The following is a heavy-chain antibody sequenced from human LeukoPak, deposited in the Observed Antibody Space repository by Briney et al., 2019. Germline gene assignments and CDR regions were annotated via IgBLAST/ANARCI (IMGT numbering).Heavy chain of an antibody. CDR1: GGSISGGGHS. J-gene: IGHJ4*02. CDR3: ARDLGGPQDY. D-gene: IGHD2-15*01. Sequence: SETLSLTCTVSGGSISGGGHSWSWFRQPPGKGLEWIGYIYDSGNTYYNPSLKSRVTISVDRSRNQFSLRLSSVTAADTAVYYCARDLGGPQDYWGQGTLVTVSS. CDR2: IYDSGNT. V-gene: IGHV4-30-2*01.